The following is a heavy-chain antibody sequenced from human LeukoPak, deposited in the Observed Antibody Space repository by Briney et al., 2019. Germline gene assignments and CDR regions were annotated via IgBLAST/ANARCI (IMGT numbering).Heavy chain of an antibody. Sequence: SETLSLTCTVSGGSISSYYGSWIRQPLGKGLEWIGNIYYSGSTNYNPSLKSRVTISVDTSKNQFSLKLSSVTAADTAVYYCARRTVVTALYNWFDPWGQGTLVTVSS. J-gene: IGHJ5*02. CDR2: IYYSGST. V-gene: IGHV4-59*01. CDR1: GGSISSYY. D-gene: IGHD2-21*02. CDR3: ARRTVVTALYNWFDP.